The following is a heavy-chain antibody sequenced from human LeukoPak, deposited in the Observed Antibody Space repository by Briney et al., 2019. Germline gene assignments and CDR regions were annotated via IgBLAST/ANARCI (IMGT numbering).Heavy chain of an antibody. Sequence: GGSLRLSCAASGFTFSSYGMHWVRQAPGKGLEWVAFIRYDGSNKYYADSVKGRFTISRDNSKNTLYLQMNSLRAEDTAVYYCAKNLNSSSWYRGLDYFDYWGQGTLVTVSS. J-gene: IGHJ4*02. V-gene: IGHV3-30*02. CDR1: GFTFSSYG. CDR3: AKNLNSSSWYRGLDYFDY. D-gene: IGHD6-13*01. CDR2: IRYDGSNK.